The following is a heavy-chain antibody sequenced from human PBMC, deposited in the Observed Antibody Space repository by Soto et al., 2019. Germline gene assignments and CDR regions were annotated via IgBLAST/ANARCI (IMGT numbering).Heavy chain of an antibody. D-gene: IGHD5-18*01. CDR2: VYESGYT. CDR3: VRALRHIAMVCPCSAP. J-gene: IGHJ5*02. V-gene: IGHV4-31*02. Sequence: CSINQQSPGRGLEWIGYVYESGYTYYNMSLKSRLTISLDRSNNQFSLGLTSVTAADTAVYYCVRALRHIAMVCPCSAPWGKGTLVT.